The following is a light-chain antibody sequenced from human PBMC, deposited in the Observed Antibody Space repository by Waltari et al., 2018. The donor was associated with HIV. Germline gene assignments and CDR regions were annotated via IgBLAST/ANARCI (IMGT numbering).Light chain of an antibody. Sequence: DIVMTQSPDSLTVSLGERAHINCKSSQSVLYTSNNENYLAWYQQKPGQPPKLLIYWASTRESGVPDRFTGSGSGTDFSLTISSLQAEDVAVYYCHQYYTSPVTFGGGTKVEIK. V-gene: IGKV4-1*01. CDR3: HQYYTSPVT. CDR1: QSVLYTSNNENY. CDR2: WAS. J-gene: IGKJ4*01.